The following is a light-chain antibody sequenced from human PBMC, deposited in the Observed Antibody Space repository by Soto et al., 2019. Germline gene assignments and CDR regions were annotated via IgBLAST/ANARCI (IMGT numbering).Light chain of an antibody. V-gene: IGKV1-5*01. CDR1: QSIDNW. J-gene: IGKJ2*01. Sequence: DIQMTQSPSFVSASVVDRVTITCRASQSIDNWLAWYQQKPGKAPKLLIYDASTLESGVSSGFSGSGSGTEFTLTISSLRPDDFATYYCQHYDTFPYTFGQGAKVDI. CDR3: QHYDTFPYT. CDR2: DAS.